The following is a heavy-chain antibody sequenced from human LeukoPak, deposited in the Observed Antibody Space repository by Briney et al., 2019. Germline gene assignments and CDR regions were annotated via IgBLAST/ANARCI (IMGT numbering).Heavy chain of an antibody. D-gene: IGHD5-18*01. CDR1: GGSISSYY. J-gene: IGHJ4*02. CDR2: IYTSGST. Sequence: SETLSLTCTVSGGSISSYYWSWIRQPAGKGLEWIGRIYTSGSTNYNPSLKSRVTMSVDTSKNQFSLRLSSVTAADTAVYYCARDIRGYSYGGFDYWGQGTLVTVSS. V-gene: IGHV4-4*07. CDR3: ARDIRGYSYGGFDY.